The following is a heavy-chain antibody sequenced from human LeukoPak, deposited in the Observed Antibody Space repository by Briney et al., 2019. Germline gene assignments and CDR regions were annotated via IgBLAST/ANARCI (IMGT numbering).Heavy chain of an antibody. CDR2: ISSSSSYI. V-gene: IGHV3-11*06. J-gene: IGHJ3*02. D-gene: IGHD3-10*01. CDR3: AKDSVWFGELTDAFDI. Sequence: GGSLRLSCAASGFTFSDYYMSWIRQAPGKGLEWVSSISSSSSYIYYADSVKGRFTISRDNAKNSLYLQMNSLRAEDTAVYYCAKDSVWFGELTDAFDIWGQGTMVTVSS. CDR1: GFTFSDYY.